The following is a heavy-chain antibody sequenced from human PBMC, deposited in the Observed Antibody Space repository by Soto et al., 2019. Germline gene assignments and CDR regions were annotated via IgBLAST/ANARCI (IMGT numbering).Heavy chain of an antibody. D-gene: IGHD6-13*01. V-gene: IGHV4-31*03. J-gene: IGHJ4*02. CDR3: ARGRIAAAGTGLDY. Sequence: SETLSLTCTVSGGSISSGGYYWSWIRQHPGKGLEWIGYIYYSGSTYYNPSLKSRVSISVDTSKNQFSLKLSSVTAADTAVYYCARGRIAAAGTGLDYWGQGTLVTVSS. CDR2: IYYSGST. CDR1: GGSISSGGYY.